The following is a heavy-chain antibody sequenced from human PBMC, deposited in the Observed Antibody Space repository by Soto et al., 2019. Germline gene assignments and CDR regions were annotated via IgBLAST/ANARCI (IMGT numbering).Heavy chain of an antibody. V-gene: IGHV1-18*01. Sequence: QVHLVQSGAEVKKPGASVKVSCKASGYTFTSYGITWVREAPGQGLEWMGWISAHNGNTDYAQKLQGRVIVTRDTSTSTAYMELRSLRSDDTAVYYCARGRYGDYWGLGALVTVSS. CDR2: ISAHNGNT. CDR3: ARGRYGDY. D-gene: IGHD1-1*01. J-gene: IGHJ4*02. CDR1: GYTFTSYG.